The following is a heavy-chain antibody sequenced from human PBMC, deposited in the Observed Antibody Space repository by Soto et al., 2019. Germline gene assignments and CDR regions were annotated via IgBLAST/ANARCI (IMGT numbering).Heavy chain of an antibody. CDR1: GYTFTDYD. Sequence: ASVKVSCKASGYTFTDYDLNWVRQAPGQGLEWMGWINANSGGTNYAQKFQGRVTMTRDTSISTAYMELSRLRSDDTAVYYCAIKHRSGCYYNDMDVWGQGTPVTVSS. J-gene: IGHJ6*02. V-gene: IGHV1-2*02. CDR3: AIKHRSGCYYNDMDV. D-gene: IGHD3-10*01. CDR2: INANSGGT.